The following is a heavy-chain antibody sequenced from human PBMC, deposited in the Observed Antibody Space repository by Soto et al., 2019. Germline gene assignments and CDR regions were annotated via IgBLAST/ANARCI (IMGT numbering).Heavy chain of an antibody. D-gene: IGHD6-6*01. CDR1: GDSVSDNGAA. CDR3: ARGGVSARPQFDY. V-gene: IGHV6-1*01. J-gene: IGHJ4*02. Sequence: PSQTLSLTCAISGDSVSDNGAAWNWIRQSPSRGLEWLGRTYYGSNWYSEYAVSVKGRISISPDTSENQSSLQLNSVTPEDTAVYYCARGGVSARPQFDYWGQGSLVTVSS. CDR2: TYYGSNWYS.